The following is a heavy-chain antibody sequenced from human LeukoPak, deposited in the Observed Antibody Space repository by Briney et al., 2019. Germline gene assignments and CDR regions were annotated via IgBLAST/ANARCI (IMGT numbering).Heavy chain of an antibody. V-gene: IGHV3-30*02. J-gene: IGHJ4*02. CDR2: IRYDGSNK. CDR3: AKGGVVPAAMPWYFDY. CDR1: GLTFSSYG. Sequence: GGSLRLSCAASGLTFSSYGMHWVRQAPGKGLEWVAFIRYDGSNKYYADSVKGRFTISRGNSKNTLYLQMNSLRAEDTAVYYCAKGGVVPAAMPWYFDYWGQGTLVTVSS. D-gene: IGHD2-2*01.